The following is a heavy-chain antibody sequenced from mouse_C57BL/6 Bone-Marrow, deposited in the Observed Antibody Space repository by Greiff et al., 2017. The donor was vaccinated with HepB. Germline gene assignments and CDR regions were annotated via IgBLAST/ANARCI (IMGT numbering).Heavy chain of an antibody. CDR3: ARGVGLYDGYYDWYFDV. CDR2: IYPGSGNT. CDR1: GYSFTSYY. V-gene: IGHV1-66*01. Sequence: QVQLQQSGPELVKPGASVKISCKASGYSFTSYYIHWVKQRPGQGLEWIGWIYPGSGNTKYNEKFKGKATLTADTSSSTAYMQLSSLTSEDSAVYYCARGVGLYDGYYDWYFDVWGTGTTVTVSS. J-gene: IGHJ1*03. D-gene: IGHD2-3*01.